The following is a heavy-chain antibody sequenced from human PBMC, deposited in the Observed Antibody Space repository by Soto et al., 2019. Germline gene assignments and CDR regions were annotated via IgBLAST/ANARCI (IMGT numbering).Heavy chain of an antibody. V-gene: IGHV2-5*01. CDR3: AHMYCYDGSGYFHTSAY. CDR2: VYWNDDK. Sequence: SGPTLVNPTQTLTLSCTFSGFSLRSSGMSVGWFRQAPGKVPEWLSLVYWNDDKRYCPSLKSRLTISKYSSTYQVVLTMTHMDSVDTGPYYSAHMYCYDGSGYFHTSAYWVQGTMVTVSS. J-gene: IGHJ4*02. D-gene: IGHD3-22*01. CDR1: GFSLRSSGMS.